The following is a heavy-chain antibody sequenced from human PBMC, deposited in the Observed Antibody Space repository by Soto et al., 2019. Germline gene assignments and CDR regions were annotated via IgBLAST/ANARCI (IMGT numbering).Heavy chain of an antibody. J-gene: IGHJ6*02. D-gene: IGHD1-1*01. CDR3: AKRPTLDYYYYGMDV. Sequence: PGGSLRLSCAASGFTFSSYAMSWVRQAPGKGLEWVSAISGSGGSTYYADSVKGRFTISRDNSKNTLYLQMNSLRAEDTAVYYCAKRPTLDYYYYGMDVWGQGTTVTVSS. CDR2: ISGSGGST. CDR1: GFTFSSYA. V-gene: IGHV3-23*01.